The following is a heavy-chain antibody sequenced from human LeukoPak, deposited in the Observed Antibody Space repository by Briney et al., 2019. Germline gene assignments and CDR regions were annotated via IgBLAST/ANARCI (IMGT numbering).Heavy chain of an antibody. CDR3: VRHTQPYDFRSGPGY. V-gene: IGHV5-51*01. Sequence: GESLKISCKGPRDRFTRYWIGWVRQMPGKGLEWMGIMYPGDSETRYSPSFEGQVTISADKSISTAYLQWSSLKASDTAIYYCVRHTQPYDFRSGPGYWGQGTRVTVSS. CDR2: MYPGDSET. CDR1: RDRFTRYW. D-gene: IGHD3-3*01. J-gene: IGHJ4*02.